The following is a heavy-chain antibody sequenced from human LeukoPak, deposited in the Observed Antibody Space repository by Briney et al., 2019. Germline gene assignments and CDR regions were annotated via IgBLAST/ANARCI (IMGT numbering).Heavy chain of an antibody. V-gene: IGHV3-64D*09. CDR3: VKGYCSSTSCSAFDY. J-gene: IGHJ4*02. D-gene: IGHD2-2*01. Sequence: GGSLRLSCSASGFIFSSYAMHWVRHAPGEGLEYVSGVSSNGGSTYYADSVKGRFTISRDNYKNTLYLQMSSLSGEDTAVYYCVKGYCSSTSCSAFDYWGQGTLVTVSS. CDR2: VSSNGGST. CDR1: GFIFSSYA.